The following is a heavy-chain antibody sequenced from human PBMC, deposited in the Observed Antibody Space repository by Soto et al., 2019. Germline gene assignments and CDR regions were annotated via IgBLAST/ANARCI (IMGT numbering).Heavy chain of an antibody. D-gene: IGHD3-9*01. CDR1: GDSIRCSDCY. CDR2: IYYSGTT. CDR3: ARRYDYDILTGYYISWFDP. J-gene: IGHJ5*02. V-gene: IGHV4-39*01. Sequence: PSETLSLTCTVSGDSIRCSDCYWGWIRQLPGKGLEWIGTIYYSGTTYYNPSLKSRVTISVDTSKNQFSLKLSSVTAADTAVYYCARRYDYDILTGYYISWFDPWGQGTLVTVSS.